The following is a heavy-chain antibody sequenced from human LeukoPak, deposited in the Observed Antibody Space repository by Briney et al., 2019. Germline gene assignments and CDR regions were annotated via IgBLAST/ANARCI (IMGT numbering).Heavy chain of an antibody. D-gene: IGHD2-21*02. CDR2: IYYSGST. V-gene: IGHV4-59*08. CDR3: ARLRSRGGASRGVVTAIGKYFDY. CDR1: GGSISSYY. J-gene: IGHJ4*02. Sequence: PSETLSLTCTVSGGSISSYYWSWIRQPPGKGLEWIGYIYYSGSTNYNPPLKSRVTISVDTSKNQFSLKLSSVTAADTAVYYCARLRSRGGASRGVVTAIGKYFDYWGQGTLVTVSS.